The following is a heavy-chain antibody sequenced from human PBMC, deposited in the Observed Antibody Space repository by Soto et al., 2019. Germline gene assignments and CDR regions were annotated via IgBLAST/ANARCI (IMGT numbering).Heavy chain of an antibody. CDR1: GFTFASHA. J-gene: IGHJ1*01. V-gene: IGHV3-23*01. D-gene: IGHD6-19*01. CDR3: ASWVIALGGTGYFRH. CDR2: ISANGGRA. Sequence: EAQLLESGGDLIQPRGSLTLSCAASGFTFASHAMSWVRQAPGKGLEWVSGISANGGRANYADSVKGRFSLSRDNSKNTMFLQMDSLTAEDTAIYYCASWVIALGGTGYFRHWGQGTLVTVSS.